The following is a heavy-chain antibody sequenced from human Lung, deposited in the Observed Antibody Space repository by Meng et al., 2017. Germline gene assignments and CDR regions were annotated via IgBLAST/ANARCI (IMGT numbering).Heavy chain of an antibody. CDR1: GFTFSNAW. CDR2: MKSNVDGGTV. Sequence: EVQLVGSGGGFAKPGGSLRLSCAASGFTFSNAWMTWVRQAPGKGLEWIGRMKSNVDGGTVDYAAAVKGRFFISRDDSENTFYLQMNSLKTEDTAVYYCSGHVDYWGHGTLVTVSP. V-gene: IGHV3-15*01. CDR3: SGHVDY. J-gene: IGHJ4*01.